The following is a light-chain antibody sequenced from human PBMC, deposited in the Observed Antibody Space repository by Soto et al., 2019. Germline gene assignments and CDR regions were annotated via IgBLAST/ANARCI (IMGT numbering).Light chain of an antibody. CDR3: QSADGSGTWV. CDR1: TLTKQY. V-gene: IGLV3-25*03. CDR2: KDT. Sequence: SYELTQPPSVLVAPGQTARVTCSGDTLTKQYAYWYQQKPGQAPVLVIFKDTERPSGIPERFSGSSSGGTVTLTISGVQAEDEADYYCQSADGSGTWVFGGGTKLTVL. J-gene: IGLJ3*02.